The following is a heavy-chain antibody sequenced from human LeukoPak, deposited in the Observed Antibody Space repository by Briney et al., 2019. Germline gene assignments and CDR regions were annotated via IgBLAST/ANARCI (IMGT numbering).Heavy chain of an antibody. V-gene: IGHV3-23*01. J-gene: IGHJ4*02. Sequence: GGSLRLSCGASGFIFSANALTWVRQAPGKGLEWVSSIYAGGKINYADSVKGRFTISRDNSRNTLYLQMNSPRADDTAIYYCAGHGSSSAWGQGTLVTVSS. CDR2: IYAGGKI. D-gene: IGHD6-6*01. CDR3: AGHGSSSA. CDR1: GFIFSANA.